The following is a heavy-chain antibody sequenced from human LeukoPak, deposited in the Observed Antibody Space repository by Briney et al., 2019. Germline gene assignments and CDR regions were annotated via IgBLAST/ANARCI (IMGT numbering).Heavy chain of an antibody. CDR2: INPSGGST. CDR3: ARDRLGEDIVVVPAAPSLLFDY. V-gene: IGHV1-46*03. J-gene: IGHJ4*02. D-gene: IGHD2-2*01. Sequence: ASVKVSCKASGYTFTSYYMHWGRQAPGQGLEWMGIINPSGGSTSYAQKFQGRVTMTRDTSTSTVYMELSSLRSEDTAVYYCARDRLGEDIVVVPAAPSLLFDYWGQGTLVTVSS. CDR1: GYTFTSYY.